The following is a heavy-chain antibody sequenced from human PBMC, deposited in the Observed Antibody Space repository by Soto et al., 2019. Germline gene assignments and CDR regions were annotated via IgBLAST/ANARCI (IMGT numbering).Heavy chain of an antibody. V-gene: IGHV3-30-3*01. CDR2: ISHDGINK. D-gene: IGHD6-19*01. J-gene: IGHJ5*01. Sequence: QVRLVESGGGVVQPGRSLRLSCTASGFSFSSYAMYWFRQPPGKGLEWVAVISHDGINKHYADSVKGRVIVSRDNSNHSLDLQLNSLRGEDTAMYYCARDMYSSDYFVKWFESWGQGTLVTVSS. CDR3: ARDMYSSDYFVKWFES. CDR1: GFSFSSYA.